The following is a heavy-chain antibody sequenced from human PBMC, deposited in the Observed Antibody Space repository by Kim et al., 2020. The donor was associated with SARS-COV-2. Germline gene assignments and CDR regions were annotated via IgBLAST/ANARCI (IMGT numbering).Heavy chain of an antibody. CDR3: ARDGATRQLPDYYYYGMDV. D-gene: IGHD2-2*01. Sequence: KGRFTISRDNAKNSLYLQMNSLRDEDTAVYYCARDGATRQLPDYYYYGMDVWGQGTTVTVSS. J-gene: IGHJ6*02. V-gene: IGHV3-48*02.